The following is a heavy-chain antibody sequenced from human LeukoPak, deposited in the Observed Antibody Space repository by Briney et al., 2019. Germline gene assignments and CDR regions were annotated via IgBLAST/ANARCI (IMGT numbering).Heavy chain of an antibody. CDR2: ISYDGSNK. Sequence: PGGSLRLSCAASGFTFSSYGMHWVRQAPGKGLEWVAVISYDGSNKYYADSVKGRFTISRDNAKNLLFLQMDNLRTEDTAAYYCARKLGGAQCGGDCFFDHWGQGTRVAVSS. CDR3: ARKLGGAQCGGDCFFDH. D-gene: IGHD2-21*02. V-gene: IGHV3-30*03. J-gene: IGHJ4*01. CDR1: GFTFSSYG.